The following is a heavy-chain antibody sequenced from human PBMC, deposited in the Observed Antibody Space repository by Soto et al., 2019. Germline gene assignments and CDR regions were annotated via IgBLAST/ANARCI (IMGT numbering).Heavy chain of an antibody. V-gene: IGHV5-51*01. CDR2: IYPADSDT. J-gene: IGHJ6*02. Sequence: DSLKISCRGSGYTFTSYWIAWVRQVPRKGREWLGIIYPADSDTTYNPSSQGRSTITADKSINTADLQWRSLTASDTAMYYCGRQGSTGGIYFYGMAVWGQGTSVTVSS. D-gene: IGHD2-2*01. CDR1: GYTFTSYW. CDR3: GRQGSTGGIYFYGMAV.